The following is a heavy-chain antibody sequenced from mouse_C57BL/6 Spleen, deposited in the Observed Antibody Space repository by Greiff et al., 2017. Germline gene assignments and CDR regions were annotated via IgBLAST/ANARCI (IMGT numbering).Heavy chain of an antibody. Sequence: EVQLQQSGAELVKPGASVTLSCTASGFNINDYYMHWVKQRTEQGLEWIGRIDPEDGETKYAPTFPGKATITADTSSNTAYLQLISLTSEDTAVYYCAGGGLRYPYYTMDYWGQGTSVTVAS. J-gene: IGHJ4*01. CDR1: GFNINDYY. CDR2: IDPEDGET. V-gene: IGHV14-2*01. CDR3: AGGGLRYPYYTMDY. D-gene: IGHD1-1*01.